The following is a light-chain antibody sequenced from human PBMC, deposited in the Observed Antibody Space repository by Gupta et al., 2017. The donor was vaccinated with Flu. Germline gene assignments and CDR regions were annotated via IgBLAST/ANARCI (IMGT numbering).Light chain of an antibody. V-gene: IGLV3-19*01. CDR3: NYRDIGSNHVFVV. CDR2: GKN. CDR1: SLRSYY. Sequence: SSALTQDPAVSVALGPTVRITCQGGSLRSYYASWYQQKPGQAPVLVIYGKNNRPSGIPDRFSGSTSGNTASVTITGAQAEDEADYYCNYRDIGSNHVFVVFGGGTKLTVL. J-gene: IGLJ2*01.